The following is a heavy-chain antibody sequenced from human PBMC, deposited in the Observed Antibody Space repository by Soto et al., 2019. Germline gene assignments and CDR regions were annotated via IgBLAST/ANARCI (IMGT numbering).Heavy chain of an antibody. CDR2: ISGHNGKT. CDR3: ARERPLEDSPLADAFDV. Sequence: QVHLVQSGAEVKKPGASVKVSCNSSGYTFTTYGVAWVRQVPGQGLEWMGWISGHNGKTFYAQSCQDRVTMTTDTSTSTAYMELRSLRSDDTAVYFCARERPLEDSPLADAFDVWGQGTRVTVSS. D-gene: IGHD1-1*01. J-gene: IGHJ3*01. V-gene: IGHV1-18*01. CDR1: GYTFTTYG.